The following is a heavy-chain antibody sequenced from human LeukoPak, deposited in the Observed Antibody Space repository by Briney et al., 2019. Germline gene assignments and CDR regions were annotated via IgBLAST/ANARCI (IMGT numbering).Heavy chain of an antibody. CDR3: ARDDEAGFDY. CDR2: IYYTGKT. V-gene: IGHV4-39*02. CDR1: GDFISSSSYY. Sequence: SETLSLTCTVSGDFISSSSYYWGWIRQPPGKGLEWIGDIYYTGKTYYNPSLKSRVFISIDTSKNYFSLNLNFVTAADTAVYYCARDDEAGFDYWGQGTLVTVSS. J-gene: IGHJ4*02.